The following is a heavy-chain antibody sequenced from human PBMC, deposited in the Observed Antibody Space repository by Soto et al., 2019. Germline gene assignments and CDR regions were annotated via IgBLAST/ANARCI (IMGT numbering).Heavy chain of an antibody. Sequence: SVKVSFKASGFTFTSSAMQWVRQARGQRLEWIGWIVVGSGNTNYAQKFQERVTITRDMSTSTAYMELSSLRSEDTAVYYCAAQGPPNYYGSGSYYNAFDYWGQGTLVTVSS. CDR2: IVVGSGNT. CDR1: GFTFTSSA. J-gene: IGHJ4*02. V-gene: IGHV1-58*02. D-gene: IGHD3-10*01. CDR3: AAQGPPNYYGSGSYYNAFDY.